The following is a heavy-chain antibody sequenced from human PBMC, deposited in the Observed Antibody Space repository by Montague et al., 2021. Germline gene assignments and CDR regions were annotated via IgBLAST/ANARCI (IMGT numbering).Heavy chain of an antibody. V-gene: IGHV3-74*01. D-gene: IGHD6-13*01. J-gene: IGHJ3*02. CDR3: ARNLASAAPGAIDI. Sequence: SLRLSCAASGFSFSSYWMHWVRQAPGKGLLWVSRITLDGSSTTFADSVKSRFTTSRDNAKATLYLQMNSLRVEDTAVYYCARNLASAAPGAIDIWGQGTMVTVSS. CDR1: GFSFSSYW. CDR2: ITLDGSST.